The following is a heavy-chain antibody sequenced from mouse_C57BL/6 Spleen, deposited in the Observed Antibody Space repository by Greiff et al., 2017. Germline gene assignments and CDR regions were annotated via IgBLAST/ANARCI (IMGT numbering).Heavy chain of an antibody. Sequence: QVQLQQPGAELVKPGASVKMSCKASGYTFTSYWITWVKQRPGQGLEWIGDIYPGSGSTNYNEKFKRKATLTVDTSSSTAYMQLSSLTSEDSAVYYCARSRDRGAWFAYWGQGTLVTVSA. V-gene: IGHV1-55*01. J-gene: IGHJ3*01. CDR2: IYPGSGST. CDR1: GYTFTSYW. CDR3: ARSRDRGAWFAY.